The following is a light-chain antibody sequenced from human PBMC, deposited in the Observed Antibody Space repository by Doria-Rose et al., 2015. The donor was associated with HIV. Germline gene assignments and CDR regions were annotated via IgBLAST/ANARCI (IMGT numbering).Light chain of an antibody. V-gene: IGLV8-61*01. CDR3: VLYMGSGIWM. Sequence: QTVVTQEPSSSVSLGGTVTLTCGLTSGPVTGAYYPTSHPPSPGHATRTIIYNTYSLSSGVSDRFSGSILGNKAALTISGAQADDESDYYCVLYMGSGIWMFGGGTKLTVL. CDR1: SGPVTGAYY. CDR2: NTY. J-gene: IGLJ3*02.